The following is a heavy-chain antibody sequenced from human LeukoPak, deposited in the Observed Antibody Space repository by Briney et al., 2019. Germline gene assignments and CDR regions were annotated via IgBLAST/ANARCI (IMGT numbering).Heavy chain of an antibody. Sequence: PSETLSLTCAVYGGSFSGYYWSWIRQPPGKGLEWIGEINHSGSTNYNPSLKSRVTISVDTSKNHFSLKLSSVTAADTAVYYCASLVAAAGTSSLLDYWGQGTLVTVSS. CDR2: INHSGST. CDR1: GGSFSGYY. D-gene: IGHD6-13*01. CDR3: ASLVAAAGTSSLLDY. J-gene: IGHJ4*02. V-gene: IGHV4-34*01.